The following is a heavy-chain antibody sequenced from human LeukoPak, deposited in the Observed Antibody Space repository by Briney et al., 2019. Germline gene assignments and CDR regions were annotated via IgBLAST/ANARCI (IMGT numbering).Heavy chain of an antibody. Sequence: PAGSLRLSCAVSGFTFSSYWMHWVRQAPGKGLVWVSRINSDGSSTNYADSVRGRFTISRDNAKNTLYLQMNSLRAEDTAVYYCASLNVPVTPHWGQGTLVTVSS. V-gene: IGHV3-74*01. CDR2: INSDGSST. CDR1: GFTFSSYW. D-gene: IGHD3-10*02. CDR3: ASLNVPVTPH. J-gene: IGHJ4*02.